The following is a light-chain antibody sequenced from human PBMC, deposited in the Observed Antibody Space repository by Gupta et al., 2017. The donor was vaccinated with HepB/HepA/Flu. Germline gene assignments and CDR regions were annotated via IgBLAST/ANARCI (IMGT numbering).Light chain of an antibody. J-gene: IGKJ2*04. CDR2: GAS. CDR1: QSVSSN. Sequence: EIVMTQSPATLSVSPGERATLSCRASQSVSSNLAWYQQKPGQAPRLLIYGASTRATGIPARFSGSGSGTEFTLTISSLQSEDVAVYYCQQYNNWCSFGQGTKLEIK. V-gene: IGKV3-15*01. CDR3: QQYNNWCS.